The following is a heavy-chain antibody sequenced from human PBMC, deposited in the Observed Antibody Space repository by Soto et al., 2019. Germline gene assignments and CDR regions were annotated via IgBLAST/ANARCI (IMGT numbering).Heavy chain of an antibody. V-gene: IGHV1-3*05. D-gene: IGHD2-21*02. Sequence: QVQLVQSGAEEKKPGASVKVSCKASGYTFTSYAMHWVRQAPGQRLEGMGWINAGNGNTKYSQKLQGRVTITRDTSASPAYMELSSLRSEDTAVYYCARSIVVVTALDYWGQGTLVTVSS. CDR1: GYTFTSYA. J-gene: IGHJ4*02. CDR2: INAGNGNT. CDR3: ARSIVVVTALDY.